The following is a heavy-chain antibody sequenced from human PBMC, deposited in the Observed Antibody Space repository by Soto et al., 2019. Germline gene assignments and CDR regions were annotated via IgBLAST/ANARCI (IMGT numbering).Heavy chain of an antibody. CDR1: GGSVSSDSYH. CDR2: VHYTGAT. V-gene: IGHV4-61*01. Sequence: PSETLSLTCTASGGSVSSDSYHWSWIRQPPGKGLEWIGYVHYTGATDYNPSLKSRVTISIDTSKDQFSLKLSSVTAADTAVYYCARVRGSYINWFEPWGQGTLVTVSS. D-gene: IGHD1-26*01. J-gene: IGHJ5*02. CDR3: ARVRGSYINWFEP.